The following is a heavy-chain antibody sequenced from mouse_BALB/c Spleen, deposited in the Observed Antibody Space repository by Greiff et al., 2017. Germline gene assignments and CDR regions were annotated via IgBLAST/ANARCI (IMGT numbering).Heavy chain of an antibody. D-gene: IGHD4-1*01. CDR1: GFTFSSYT. J-gene: IGHJ1*01. V-gene: IGHV5-12-2*01. CDR3: ARLLTGTDFDD. Sequence: EVKVVESGGGLVQPGGSLKLSCAASGFTFSSYTMSWVRQTPGKRLGWVAYISNGGGSTYYPDTVKGRFTISRDNAKNTLYLQMSSLKSEDTAMYYCARLLTGTDFDDWGEGTTVTVSS. CDR2: ISNGGGST.